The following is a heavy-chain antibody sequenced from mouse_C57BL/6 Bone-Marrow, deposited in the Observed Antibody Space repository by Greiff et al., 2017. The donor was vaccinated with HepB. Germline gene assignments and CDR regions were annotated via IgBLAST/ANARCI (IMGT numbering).Heavy chain of an antibody. J-gene: IGHJ4*01. CDR2: ISYDGSN. D-gene: IGHD1-1*01. CDR3: ARAYGLYAMDY. V-gene: IGHV3-6*01. CDR1: GYSITSGYY. Sequence: DVKLQESGPGLVKPSQSLSLTCSVTGYSITSGYYWNWIRQFPGNKLEWMGYISYDGSNNYNPSLNNRISITRDTSKNQFFLKLNSVTTEDTATYYCARAYGLYAMDYWGQGTSVTVSS.